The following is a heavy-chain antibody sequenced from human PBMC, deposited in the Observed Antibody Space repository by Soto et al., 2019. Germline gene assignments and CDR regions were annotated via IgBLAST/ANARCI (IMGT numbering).Heavy chain of an antibody. D-gene: IGHD5-18*01. CDR2: ISSGSEYI. CDR3: AKSHGYGDHFDY. J-gene: IGHJ4*02. Sequence: LESGGGLVRPGGSLRLSCEVSGFHFGSYAMSWVRQAPGKGLEWVSLISSGSEYIYYAESVKARFTISRDNSKNTLYLELRGLRAGDTATYFCAKSHGYGDHFDYWGQGTPVTVTS. V-gene: IGHV3-23*01. CDR1: GFHFGSYA.